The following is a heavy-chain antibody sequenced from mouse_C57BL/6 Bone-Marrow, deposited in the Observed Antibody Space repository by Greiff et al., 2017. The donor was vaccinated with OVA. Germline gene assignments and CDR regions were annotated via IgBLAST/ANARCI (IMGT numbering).Heavy chain of an antibody. CDR3: ASPSQYYGRYFDV. V-gene: IGHV1-61*01. CDR1: GYTFTSYW. J-gene: IGHJ1*03. D-gene: IGHD1-1*01. Sequence: QVQLQQPGAELVRPGSSVKLSCKASGYTFTSYWMDWVKQRPGQGLEWIGNIYPSDSETHYPQKFKAKATLTVDKSSSTAYMQLSSRTSEDSAVYYCASPSQYYGRYFDVWGTGTTVTVSS. CDR2: IYPSDSET.